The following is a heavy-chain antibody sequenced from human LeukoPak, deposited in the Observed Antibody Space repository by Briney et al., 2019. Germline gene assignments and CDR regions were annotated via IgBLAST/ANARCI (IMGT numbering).Heavy chain of an antibody. CDR1: GGSFSGYY. J-gene: IGHJ4*02. Sequence: SETLSLTCAVYGGSFSGYYWSWIRQPPGKGLEWIGEINHSGSTNYNPSLKSRVTISVDTSKNQFSLKLSSVTAADTAVYYCARALRYFDWLKSTEGHFDYWGQGTLVTVSS. D-gene: IGHD3-9*01. CDR3: ARALRYFDWLKSTEGHFDY. V-gene: IGHV4-34*01. CDR2: INHSGST.